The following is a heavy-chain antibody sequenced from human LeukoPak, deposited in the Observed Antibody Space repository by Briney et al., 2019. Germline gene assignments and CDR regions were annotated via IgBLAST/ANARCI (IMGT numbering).Heavy chain of an antibody. CDR3: ARDLYSSRTNDAFVI. Sequence: SSETLSLTCTVSGGSISSSSYYWGWIRQPPGKGLEWIGSIYYSGSTYYNPSLKSRVTISIHTSKKQFSLKLSSVTAADTAVYYCARDLYSSRTNDAFVIWGQGTTVTVSS. D-gene: IGHD6-13*01. V-gene: IGHV4-39*07. J-gene: IGHJ3*02. CDR1: GGSISSSSYY. CDR2: IYYSGST.